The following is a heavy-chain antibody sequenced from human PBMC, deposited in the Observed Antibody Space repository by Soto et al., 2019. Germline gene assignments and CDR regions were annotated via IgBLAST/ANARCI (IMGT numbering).Heavy chain of an antibody. V-gene: IGHV4-59*01. CDR2: IYYSGST. J-gene: IGHJ6*02. CDR1: GGSISSYY. CDR3: ARGRIFYGMDV. Sequence: SETLYLTCTVSGGSISSYYWSWIRQPPGKGLEWIGYIYYSGSTNYNPSLKSRVTISVDTSKNQFSLKLSSVTAADTAVYYCARGRIFYGMDVWGQGTTVTVSS. D-gene: IGHD2-15*01.